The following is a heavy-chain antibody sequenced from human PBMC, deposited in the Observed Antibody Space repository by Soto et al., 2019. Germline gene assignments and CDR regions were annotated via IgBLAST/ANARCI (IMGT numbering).Heavy chain of an antibody. CDR3: AVCKEWGLGDGY. D-gene: IGHD3-16*01. J-gene: IGHJ4*02. CDR1: GVSVSSKIHH. V-gene: IGHV4-61*01. Sequence: QVQLQESGPGLVNPSETLSLTCAVAGVSVSSKIHHWTWIRQPPGKGLEWIGQSGNTNDSPSLKSRVTISVDTSKNQFSLSLRSVTAADTAVYYCAVCKEWGLGDGYWGQGTLVTVSS. CDR2: QSGNT.